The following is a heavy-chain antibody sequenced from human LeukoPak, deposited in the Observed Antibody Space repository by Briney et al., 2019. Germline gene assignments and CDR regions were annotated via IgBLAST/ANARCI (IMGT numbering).Heavy chain of an antibody. J-gene: IGHJ4*02. D-gene: IGHD3-3*01. Sequence: PGGSLRLSCAASGFTFSSYWMSWVRQAPGKGLEWVANIKQDGSEKYYVDSVKGRFTISRDNAKNSLYLQMNSLRAGDTAVYYCASGGFAATGFDFWSGYPLPFDYWGQGTLVTVSS. CDR1: GFTFSSYW. V-gene: IGHV3-7*01. CDR3: ASGGFAATGFDFWSGYPLPFDY. CDR2: IKQDGSEK.